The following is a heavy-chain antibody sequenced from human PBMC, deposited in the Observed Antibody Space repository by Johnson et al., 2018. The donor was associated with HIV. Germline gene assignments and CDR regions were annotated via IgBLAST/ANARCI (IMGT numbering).Heavy chain of an antibody. CDR1: GFTFSSYG. J-gene: IGHJ3*01. Sequence: QVLLVESGGGVVQPGRSLILSCVASGFTFSSYGMHWVRQAPGKGLEWVAVISYDGSNKYYADSVKGRFTISRDNSKNTLFLQMNSLRPEDTAVYYCASEVEYSILGGVWGQGTMVTVSS. CDR3: ASEVEYSILGGV. D-gene: IGHD6-6*01. V-gene: IGHV3-30*03. CDR2: ISYDGSNK.